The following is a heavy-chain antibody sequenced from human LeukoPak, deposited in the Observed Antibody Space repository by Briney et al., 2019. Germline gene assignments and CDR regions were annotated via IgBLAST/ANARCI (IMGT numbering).Heavy chain of an antibody. Sequence: PGGSLRLSCAASAFTFSSYGMHWVRQAPGKGLEWVAFIRYDGSNKYYADSVKGRFTISRDNSKNTLYLQMNSLRAEDTAVYYCAKEVKWLDYYYYYMDVWGKGTTVTVSS. D-gene: IGHD6-19*01. CDR1: AFTFSSYG. J-gene: IGHJ6*03. CDR3: AKEVKWLDYYYYYMDV. V-gene: IGHV3-30*02. CDR2: IRYDGSNK.